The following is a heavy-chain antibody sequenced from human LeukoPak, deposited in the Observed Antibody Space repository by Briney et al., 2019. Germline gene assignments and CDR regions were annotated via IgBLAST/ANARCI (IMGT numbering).Heavy chain of an antibody. V-gene: IGHV4-59*11. CDR2: IYYSGST. J-gene: IGHJ6*03. Sequence: PSETLSLTCTVSGGSISSHYGSWVRQPRGKGLGWLGYIYYSGSTNYNPSLKSRVTISVDTSKNQFSLKLSSVTAADTAVYYCARDLGAAGAYYYYMDVWGKGTTVTVSS. CDR3: ARDLGAAGAYYYYMDV. CDR1: GGSISSHY. D-gene: IGHD6-13*01.